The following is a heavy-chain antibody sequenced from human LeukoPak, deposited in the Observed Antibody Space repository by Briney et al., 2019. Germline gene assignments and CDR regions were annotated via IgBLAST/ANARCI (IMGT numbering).Heavy chain of an antibody. V-gene: IGHV3-48*01. CDR3: ARSEAVENLDY. CDR2: ISSSSSTI. CDR1: GFTFSSYS. J-gene: IGHJ4*02. Sequence: GGSLRLSCAASGFTFSSYSMNWVRQAPGKGLEWVSYISSSSSTIYYADSVKGRFTISRDNAKNSLYLQMNSLRAEDTAVYYCARSEAVENLDYWGRGTLVTVSS. D-gene: IGHD6-19*01.